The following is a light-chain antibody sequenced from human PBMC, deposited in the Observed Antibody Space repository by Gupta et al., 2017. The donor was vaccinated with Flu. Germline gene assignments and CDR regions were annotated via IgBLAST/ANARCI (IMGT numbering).Light chain of an antibody. Sequence: DIQMTQSPSLLSASVGDRVTITCRASQSISSWLAWYQQKPGKAPKLLVYKASTLDSGVPSRFSGSGSGTEFTLTISSLQPDDFATYYCQQYANYSPWTFGRGTKVEVK. J-gene: IGKJ1*01. CDR3: QQYANYSPWT. CDR2: KAS. V-gene: IGKV1-5*03. CDR1: QSISSW.